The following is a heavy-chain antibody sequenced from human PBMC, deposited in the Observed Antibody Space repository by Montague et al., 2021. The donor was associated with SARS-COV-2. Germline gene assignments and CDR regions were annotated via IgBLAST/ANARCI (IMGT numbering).Heavy chain of an antibody. CDR1: GGSISSYY. Sequence: SETLSLTCTVSGGSISSYYWSWIRQPPGKGLEWIGYIYYSGSTNYNPSLKSRVTISVDTSKNQFSLKLSSVTAADTAVYYCARRSLGYCSGGSCYSGFDYWGQGTLVTVSS. J-gene: IGHJ4*02. V-gene: IGHV4-59*12. CDR3: ARRSLGYCSGGSCYSGFDY. CDR2: IYYSGST. D-gene: IGHD2-15*01.